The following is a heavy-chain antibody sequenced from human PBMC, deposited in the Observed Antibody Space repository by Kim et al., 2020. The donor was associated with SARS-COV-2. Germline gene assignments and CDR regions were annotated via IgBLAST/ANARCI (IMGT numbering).Heavy chain of an antibody. J-gene: IGHJ5*02. CDR3: ARHSITIFWQYNWFDP. Sequence: SLKSRVTISVDTSKNQFSLKLSSVTAADTAVYYCARHSITIFWQYNWFDPWGQGTLVTVSS. D-gene: IGHD3-9*01. V-gene: IGHV4-39*01.